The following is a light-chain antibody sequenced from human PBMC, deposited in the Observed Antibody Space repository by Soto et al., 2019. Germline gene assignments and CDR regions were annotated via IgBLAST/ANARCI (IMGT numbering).Light chain of an antibody. Sequence: DIQMAQCPSSLSASVGDTITITCRASRNINTYLNWYQQKPGKAPKLLIFGASSLQSGVPSRFSGSGSRTDFTLTINSLQPEDFATYCCQQTSAAPFTFGPGTKVDIK. CDR1: RNINTY. CDR2: GAS. J-gene: IGKJ3*01. V-gene: IGKV1-39*01. CDR3: QQTSAAPFT.